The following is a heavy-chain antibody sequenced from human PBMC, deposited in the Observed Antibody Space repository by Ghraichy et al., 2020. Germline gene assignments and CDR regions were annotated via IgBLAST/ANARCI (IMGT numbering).Heavy chain of an antibody. CDR2: INHSGST. Sequence: SETLSLTCAVYGGSFSGYYWSWIRQPPGKGLEWIGEINHSGSTNYNPSLKSRVTISVDTSKNQFSLKLSSVTAADTAVYYCARGRGVRVKVGMDVWGQGTTVTVSS. J-gene: IGHJ6*02. CDR3: ARGRGVRVKVGMDV. D-gene: IGHD3-10*01. V-gene: IGHV4-34*01. CDR1: GGSFSGYY.